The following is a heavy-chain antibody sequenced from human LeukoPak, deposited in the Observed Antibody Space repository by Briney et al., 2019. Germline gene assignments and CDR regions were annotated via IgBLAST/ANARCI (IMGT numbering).Heavy chain of an antibody. V-gene: IGHV3-23*01. CDR2: ISGSGGST. Sequence: GGSLRLSCAASGFTFSSYAMSWVRQAPGKGLEWVSAISGSGGSTYYADSVKGRFTISGDSSKNTLYLQMNSLTAEDTAVYYCARGYSSRLYNWLDPWGQGTLVTVSS. CDR3: ARGYSSRLYNWLDP. D-gene: IGHD6-13*01. CDR1: GFTFSSYA. J-gene: IGHJ5*02.